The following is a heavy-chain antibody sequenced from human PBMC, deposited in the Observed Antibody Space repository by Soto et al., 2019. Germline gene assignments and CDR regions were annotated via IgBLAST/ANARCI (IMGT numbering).Heavy chain of an antibody. J-gene: IGHJ4*02. V-gene: IGHV4-39*01. CDR3: ATLDIVVVVAATS. CDR1: GGSISSSSYY. Sequence: SETLSLTCTVSGGSISSSSYYWGWIRQPPGKGLEWIGSIYYSGSTYYNPSLKSRVTISVDTSKNQFSLKLSSVTAADTAVYYCATLDIVVVVAATSWGQGTLVTVSS. CDR2: IYYSGST. D-gene: IGHD2-15*01.